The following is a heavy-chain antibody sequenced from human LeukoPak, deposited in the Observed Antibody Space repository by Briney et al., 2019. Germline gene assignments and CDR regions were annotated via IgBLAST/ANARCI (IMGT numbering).Heavy chain of an antibody. CDR2: IYHSGST. D-gene: IGHD3-22*01. CDR1: GYSISSGYY. V-gene: IGHV4-38-2*01. J-gene: IGHJ4*02. Sequence: PSETLSLTCAVSGYSISSGYYWGWIRQPPGKGLEWIGSIYHSGSTYYNPSLKSRVTISVDTSKNQFSLKLSSVTAADTAVYYCARQDEPSYYDSSGYYYDYWGQGTLVTVSS. CDR3: ARQDEPSYYDSSGYYYDY.